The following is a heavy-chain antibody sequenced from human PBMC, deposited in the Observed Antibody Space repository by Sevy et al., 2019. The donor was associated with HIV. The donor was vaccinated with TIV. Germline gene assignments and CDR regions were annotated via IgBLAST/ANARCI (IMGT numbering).Heavy chain of an antibody. CDR3: AKDIMVQGVIINYYYYGMDV. CDR2: IRYDGSNK. Sequence: GGSLRLSCAASGFTFSSYGMHWVRQAPGKGLEWVAFIRYDGSNKYYADSVKGRFTISRDNSKNTLYLQMNSLRAEDTAVYYCAKDIMVQGVIINYYYYGMDVWGQGTTVTVSS. J-gene: IGHJ6*02. V-gene: IGHV3-30*02. CDR1: GFTFSSYG. D-gene: IGHD3-10*01.